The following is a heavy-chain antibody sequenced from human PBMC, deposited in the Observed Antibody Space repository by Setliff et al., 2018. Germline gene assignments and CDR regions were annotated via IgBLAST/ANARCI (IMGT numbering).Heavy chain of an antibody. CDR1: EYSFTTYW. J-gene: IGHJ3*02. V-gene: IGHV5-51*01. Sequence: PGESLKISCKASEYSFTTYWIGWVRQMPGKGLEWMGIIYPGDSDTRYSPSFQGQVTISADKSINTAYPQWSSLKASDTAMYYCARRNTAMVYGFDIWGQGTMVTVSS. CDR3: ARRNTAMVYGFDI. D-gene: IGHD5-18*01. CDR2: IYPGDSDT.